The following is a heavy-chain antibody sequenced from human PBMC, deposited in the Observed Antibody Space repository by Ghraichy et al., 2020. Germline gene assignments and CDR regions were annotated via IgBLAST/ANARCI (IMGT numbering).Heavy chain of an antibody. V-gene: IGHV3-48*03. CDR3: ARDHPQGGIYFDY. CDR2: ISSSAHTI. Sequence: GGSLRLSWAASGFTFSSYEMNWVRQAPGKGLEWVSYISSSAHTIYYADSVKGRFTISRDNARNSLYLQMNSLRAEDTAVYYCARDHPQGGIYFDYWGQGTLVTVSS. J-gene: IGHJ4*02. D-gene: IGHD3-16*01. CDR1: GFTFSSYE.